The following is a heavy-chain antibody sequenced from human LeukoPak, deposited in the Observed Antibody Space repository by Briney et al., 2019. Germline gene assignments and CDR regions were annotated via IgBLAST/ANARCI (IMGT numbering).Heavy chain of an antibody. D-gene: IGHD1-26*01. CDR1: GGSISTYY. CDR3: ARTSTLDSGSYYFDY. CDR2: IYYSGIT. Sequence: SETLSLTCTVSGGSISTYYWSWIRQPPGKGLEWIGYIYYSGITNYNPSLKSRVTISVDKSKNQFSLKLSSVTAADTAVYYCARTSTLDSGSYYFDYWGQGTLVTVSS. V-gene: IGHV4-59*12. J-gene: IGHJ4*02.